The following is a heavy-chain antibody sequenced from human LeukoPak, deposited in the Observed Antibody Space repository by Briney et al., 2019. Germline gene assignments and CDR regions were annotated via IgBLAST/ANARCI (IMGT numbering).Heavy chain of an antibody. CDR1: GGSISGSSYF. D-gene: IGHD3-10*01. Sequence: SETLSLTCAVSGGSISGSSYFWGWIRQPPGRGLEWIGSIYYSGNTYYNPSLKSRVTISVDTSKNQFSLKLSSVTAADTAVYYCARLKEGIDYWGQGTLVTVSS. CDR3: ARLKEGIDY. V-gene: IGHV4-39*01. CDR2: IYYSGNT. J-gene: IGHJ4*02.